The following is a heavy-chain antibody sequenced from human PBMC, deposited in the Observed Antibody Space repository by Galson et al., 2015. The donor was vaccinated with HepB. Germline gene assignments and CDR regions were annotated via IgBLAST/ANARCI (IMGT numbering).Heavy chain of an antibody. J-gene: IGHJ3*02. D-gene: IGHD2-2*02. CDR2: ITPDGSHT. CDR1: GLTFNDYW. CDR3: AKHGVYTFDI. Sequence: SLRLSCAASGLTFNDYWMTWVRQAPGEGLEWLANITPDGSHTFYVDSVNGRFTISRDNAKNALYLQMNSLRVEDSAVYYCAKHGVYTFDIWGQGTMVTVSS. V-gene: IGHV3-7*03.